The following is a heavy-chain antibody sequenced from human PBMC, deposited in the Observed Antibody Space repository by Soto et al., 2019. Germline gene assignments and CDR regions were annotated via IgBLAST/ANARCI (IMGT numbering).Heavy chain of an antibody. D-gene: IGHD2-15*01. CDR1: GYSFTSYW. V-gene: IGHV5-51*01. CDR2: IFPGDSDT. CDR3: ANSLRAASYYGMDV. J-gene: IGHJ6*02. Sequence: GASVKVSCKTSGYSFTSYWIGWLRQMAGKGLEWMGIIFPGDSDTRYSPSFQGQVNISADKSISTAYLQWSSLKASDTAMYYCANSLRAASYYGMDVWGQGTTVTVSS.